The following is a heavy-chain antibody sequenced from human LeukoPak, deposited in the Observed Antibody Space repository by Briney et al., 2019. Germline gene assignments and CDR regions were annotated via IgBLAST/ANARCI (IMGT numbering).Heavy chain of an antibody. CDR1: GYTFTSYY. Sequence: ASVKVSCKASGYTFTSYYMHWVRQAPGQGLEWMGIINPSGGSTGYAQKFQGRVTMTRDTSTSTVYMELSSLRSEDTAVYYCARDRDMTTVTTFRFDPWGQGTLVTVSS. J-gene: IGHJ5*02. CDR2: INPSGGST. V-gene: IGHV1-46*01. CDR3: ARDRDMTTVTTFRFDP. D-gene: IGHD4-17*01.